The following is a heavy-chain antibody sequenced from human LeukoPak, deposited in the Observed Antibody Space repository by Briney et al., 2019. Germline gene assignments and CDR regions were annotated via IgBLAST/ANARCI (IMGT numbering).Heavy chain of an antibody. J-gene: IGHJ4*02. V-gene: IGHV4-30-2*01. D-gene: IGHD4-17*01. CDR3: ARDGVDGRKLDY. Sequence: PSETLSLTCTVSGGSLSSGGYYWSWIRQPPGKGLEWIGYIYNSVSTYYNPSLKSRVTISVDRSKNQFSLRLSSVTAADTAVYYCARDGVDGRKLDYWGQGTLVTVSS. CDR1: GGSLSSGGYY. CDR2: IYNSVST.